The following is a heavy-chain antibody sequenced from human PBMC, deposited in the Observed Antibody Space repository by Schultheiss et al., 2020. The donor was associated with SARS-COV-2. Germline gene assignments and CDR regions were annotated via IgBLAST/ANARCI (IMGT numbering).Heavy chain of an antibody. J-gene: IGHJ4*02. V-gene: IGHV3-30*01. D-gene: IGHD1-26*01. CDR1: GFTFSSYA. CDR2: ISYDGSNK. Sequence: GGSLRLSCAASGFTFSSYAMHWVRQAPGKGLEWVAVISYDGSNKYYADSVKGRFTISRDNSKNTLYLQMNSLRAEDTAVYYCARESMGATATLDYWGQGTLVTVSS. CDR3: ARESMGATATLDY.